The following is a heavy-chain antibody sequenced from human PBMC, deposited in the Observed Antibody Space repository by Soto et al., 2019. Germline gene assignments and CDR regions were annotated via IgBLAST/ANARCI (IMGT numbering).Heavy chain of an antibody. CDR3: AAAIGVTESAYFHH. D-gene: IGHD6-19*01. CDR2: IYPSDSDT. J-gene: IGHJ1*01. CDR1: GFPSNNNW. V-gene: IGHV5-51*01. Sequence: PGVSLKISCKGAGFPSNNNWIALVSKLPGKGLEWMGIIYPSDSDTRYSPSFQGQVTISADKSISTAYLQWTSLKASDTATYYCAAAIGVTESAYFHHWGQGTRVTVSS.